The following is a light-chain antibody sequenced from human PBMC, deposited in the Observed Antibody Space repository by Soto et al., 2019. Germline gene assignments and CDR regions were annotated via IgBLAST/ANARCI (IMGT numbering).Light chain of an antibody. V-gene: IGKV3-20*01. CDR2: GAS. Sequence: EIVLTQSPGTLSLSPGERATLSCRASQSVTSYYLAWYQQKPGQAPRLLIYGASRRATDIPDRFNGSGSGTDFTLTISRLAPVDFSLYHWHLYDRSSYTIGQGTTV. CDR1: QSVTSYY. J-gene: IGKJ2*01. CDR3: HLYDRSSYT.